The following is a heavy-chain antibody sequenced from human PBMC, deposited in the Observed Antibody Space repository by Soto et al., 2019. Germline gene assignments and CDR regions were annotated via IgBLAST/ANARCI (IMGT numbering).Heavy chain of an antibody. CDR1: GGSISSYY. J-gene: IGHJ5*02. Sequence: SETLSLTCTVSGGSISSYYWSWIRQPPGKGLEWIGYIYYSGSTNYNPSLKSRVTISVDTSKNHFSLKLSSVTAADTAVFYCARHRKVTIFGVVTDWFDPWGQGTLVTVSS. V-gene: IGHV4-59*08. CDR2: IYYSGST. D-gene: IGHD3-3*01. CDR3: ARHRKVTIFGVVTDWFDP.